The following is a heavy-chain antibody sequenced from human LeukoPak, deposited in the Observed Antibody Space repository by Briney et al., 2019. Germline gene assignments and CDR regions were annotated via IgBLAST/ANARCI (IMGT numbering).Heavy chain of an antibody. V-gene: IGHV3-48*01. J-gene: IGHJ4*02. CDR2: ISGSSGII. CDR1: GFTFNTYT. CDR3: ARGSTYYGSSGQVPFDY. Sequence: GGSLRLSCAASGFTFNTYTMNWVRQAPGKGLEWVSYISGSSGIIDYADSVRGRFTISRDNAKNSLYLQMNSLRAEDTAVYYCARGSTYYGSSGQVPFDYWGQGTLVTVSS. D-gene: IGHD3-22*01.